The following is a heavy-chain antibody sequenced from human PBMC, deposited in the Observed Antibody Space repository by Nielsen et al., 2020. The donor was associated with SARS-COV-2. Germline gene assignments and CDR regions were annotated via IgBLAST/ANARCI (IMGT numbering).Heavy chain of an antibody. Sequence: WIRQSPSRGLEWLGRTYYRSKWYNDYAVSVKSRITINPDTSKNQFSLKLSSVTAADTAVYYCARDSAGLWQQPKYYFDYWGQGTLVTVSS. CDR3: ARDSAGLWQQPKYYFDY. D-gene: IGHD6-13*01. J-gene: IGHJ4*02. V-gene: IGHV6-1*01. CDR2: TYYRSKWYN.